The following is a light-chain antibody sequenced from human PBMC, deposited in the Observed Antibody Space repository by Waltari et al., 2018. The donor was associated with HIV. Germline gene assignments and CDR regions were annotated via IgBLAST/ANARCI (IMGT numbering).Light chain of an antibody. J-gene: IGLJ2*01. CDR3: CSYAGSYTVV. CDR2: GVS. Sequence: QSALTQPRSVFGSPGQSVTISCTGTSSDVGGYNYVSWYQQHPGKAPKLMIYGVSKRPSGVPDRFSGSKSGNTASLTISGLQAEDEADYYCCSYAGSYTVVFGGWTKLTVL. CDR1: SSDVGGYNY. V-gene: IGLV2-11*01.